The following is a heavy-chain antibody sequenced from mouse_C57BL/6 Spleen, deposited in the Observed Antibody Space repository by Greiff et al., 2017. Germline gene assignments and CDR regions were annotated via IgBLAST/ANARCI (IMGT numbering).Heavy chain of an antibody. CDR2: IHPNSGST. J-gene: IGHJ2*01. CDR3: ARSGYDGYFDY. V-gene: IGHV1-64*01. Sequence: VQLQQPGAELVKPGASVKLSCKASVYTFTSYWMHWVKQRPGQGLEWIGMIHPNSGSTNYNEKFKSKATLTVDKSSSTAYMQLSSLTSEDSAVYYCARSGYDGYFDYWGQGTTLTVSS. CDR1: VYTFTSYW. D-gene: IGHD2-3*01.